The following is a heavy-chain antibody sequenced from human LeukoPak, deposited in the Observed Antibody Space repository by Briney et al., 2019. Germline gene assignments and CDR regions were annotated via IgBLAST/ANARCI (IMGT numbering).Heavy chain of an antibody. CDR2: IAGNSQYI. CDR1: GFTFSAFY. V-gene: IGHV3-11*06. Sequence: GGSLRLSCAASGFTFSAFYMTWIRQAPGKGLESVAYIAGNSQYINYADSVKGRFTISRDNAKNSLYLQMSSLRVEDTAVYYCTRDPRLLDSWGQGTLVTVSS. CDR3: TRDPRLLDS. J-gene: IGHJ4*02. D-gene: IGHD6-6*01.